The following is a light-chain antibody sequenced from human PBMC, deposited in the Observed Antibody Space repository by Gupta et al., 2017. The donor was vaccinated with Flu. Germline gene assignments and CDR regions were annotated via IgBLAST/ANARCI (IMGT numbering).Light chain of an antibody. CDR1: NGDVGGYNY. CDR3: SSYTSSTTLL. J-gene: IGLJ2*01. V-gene: IGLV2-14*01. CDR2: EVN. Sequence: PTLTRPASVSRAPGQPSPLSCPGTNGDVGGYNYVSWYQQYPGTAPKLVIYEVNNRPSGISNRFSGSKSGNTASLTISGLQAEDEADYYCSSYTSSTTLLFGGGTKLTVL.